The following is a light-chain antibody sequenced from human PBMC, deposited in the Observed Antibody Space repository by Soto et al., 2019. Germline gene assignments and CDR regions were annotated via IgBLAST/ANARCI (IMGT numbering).Light chain of an antibody. V-gene: IGLV3-25*02. CDR1: ALPKQY. CDR3: QSADSSGTWV. CDR2: KDS. J-gene: IGLJ3*02. Sequence: YELTQPPSVSVSPGQTARITCSGDALPKQYAYWYQQKPGQAPVLVIYKDSERPSGIPERFSGSSSGTTVTLTISGVQAEDEADYYCQSADSSGTWVFGGGTKVTVL.